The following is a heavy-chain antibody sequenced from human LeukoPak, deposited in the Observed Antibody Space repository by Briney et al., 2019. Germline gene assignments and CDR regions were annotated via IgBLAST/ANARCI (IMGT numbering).Heavy chain of an antibody. CDR1: GFTFSTYW. CDR3: ARGSSSSWWGFDY. Sequence: GGSLRLSCAASGFTFSTYWMHWVRQAPGKGLVWVSGINSDGSSTRYADSVKGRFTISRDNAKNTLYLQMNSPRAEDTAVYYCARGSSSSWWGFDYWGQGTLVTVSS. CDR2: INSDGSST. D-gene: IGHD6-13*01. J-gene: IGHJ4*02. V-gene: IGHV3-74*01.